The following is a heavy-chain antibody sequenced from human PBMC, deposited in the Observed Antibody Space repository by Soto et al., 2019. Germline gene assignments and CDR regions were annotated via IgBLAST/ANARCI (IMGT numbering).Heavy chain of an antibody. D-gene: IGHD2-15*01. V-gene: IGHV3-30-3*01. CDR1: GFTFSTYA. CDR2: VSVDGSLE. J-gene: IGHJ4*02. CDR3: ARRSAGSRSYFDH. Sequence: QVQLVESGGGVVQPGGSLRLSCVASGFTFSTYAIHWVRQAPGKGLEWVALVSVDGSLEYYADSVKGRSTVSRDNSKSALFFQMNSLRPAHPAFYYCARRSAGSRSYFDHWCQGTLVTVSS.